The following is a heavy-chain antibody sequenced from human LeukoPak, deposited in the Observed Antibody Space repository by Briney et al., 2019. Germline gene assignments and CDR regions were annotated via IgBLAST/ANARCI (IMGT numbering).Heavy chain of an antibody. D-gene: IGHD5-24*01. J-gene: IGHJ4*02. CDR1: GFTFSSYW. Sequence: TGGSLRLSCAASGFTFSSYWMSWVRQAPGKGLGWVANIKQDGSEKYYVDSVKGRFTISRDNAKNSLYLQMNSLRAEDTAVYYCARDIGGTPGDGYKTLDYWGQGTLVTVSS. CDR3: ARDIGGTPGDGYKTLDY. CDR2: IKQDGSEK. V-gene: IGHV3-7*01.